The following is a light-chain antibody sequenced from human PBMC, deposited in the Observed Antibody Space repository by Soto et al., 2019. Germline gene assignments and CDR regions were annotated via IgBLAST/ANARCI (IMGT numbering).Light chain of an antibody. Sequence: DIVLTQSPGTLSLSPGERATLSCRASQSVSSNYLAWYQQKPGQAPRLLIYAASIRATGVPDRFSASGSGTEFTLTISSLQSEDFAVYYCQQYHNWPPITFGQGTRLEIK. V-gene: IGKV3-20*01. CDR3: QQYHNWPPIT. CDR2: AAS. CDR1: QSVSSNY. J-gene: IGKJ5*01.